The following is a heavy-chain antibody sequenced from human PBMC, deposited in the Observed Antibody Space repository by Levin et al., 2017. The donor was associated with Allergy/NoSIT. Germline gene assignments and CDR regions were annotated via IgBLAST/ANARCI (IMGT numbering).Heavy chain of an antibody. D-gene: IGHD3-22*01. CDR1: GFTFSDYS. J-gene: IGHJ4*02. Sequence: NAGGSLRLSCAASGFTFSDYSMNWVRQAPGKGLEWVSSISPNSNYIYYADSLKGRFTISRDNAKSSVFLQMNSLRAEDTALYYCARSGSPDYWSEGTLVTVSS. CDR3: ARSGSPDY. CDR2: ISPNSNYI. V-gene: IGHV3-21*01.